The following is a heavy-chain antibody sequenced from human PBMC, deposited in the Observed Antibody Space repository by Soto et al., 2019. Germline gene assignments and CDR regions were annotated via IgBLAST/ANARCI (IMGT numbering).Heavy chain of an antibody. D-gene: IGHD3-22*01. J-gene: IGHJ3*02. V-gene: IGHV1-18*04. CDR3: ARDRVYDDSSGFGAFDI. CDR2: ISAYNGNT. Sequence: ASVKVSCKASGYTFTSYGISWVRQAPGQGLEWMGWISAYNGNTNYAQKLQGRVTMTTDTSTSTAYMELRSLRSDDTAVYYCARDRVYDDSSGFGAFDIWGQGTMVTVSS. CDR1: GYTFTSYG.